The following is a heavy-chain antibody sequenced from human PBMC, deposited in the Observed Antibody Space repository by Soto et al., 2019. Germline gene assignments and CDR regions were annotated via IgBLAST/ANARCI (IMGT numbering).Heavy chain of an antibody. D-gene: IGHD3-3*01. V-gene: IGHV4-30-4*01. CDR1: GGSISSGDYY. Sequence: SETLSLTCTVSGGSISSGDYYWSWIRQPPGKSLEWIGYIYYSGSTYYNPSLKSRVTISVDTSKNQFSLKLSSVTAADTAVYYCARELRFLEGDYYYYYGMDVWGQGTTVTVSS. CDR2: IYYSGST. CDR3: ARELRFLEGDYYYYYGMDV. J-gene: IGHJ6*02.